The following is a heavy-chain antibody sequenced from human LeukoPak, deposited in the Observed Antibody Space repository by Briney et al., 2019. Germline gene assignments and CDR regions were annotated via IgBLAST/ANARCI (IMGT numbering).Heavy chain of an antibody. J-gene: IGHJ4*02. CDR1: GGTFSSYA. D-gene: IGHD2-8*02. Sequence: SVTVSCKASGGTFSSYAISWVQQAPGQGLEWMGGIIPIFGTANYAQKFQGRVTITADESTSTAYMELSSLRSEDTAVYYCARDLVDGREDWGYTERFDYWGQGTLVTVSS. CDR3: ARDLVDGREDWGYTERFDY. CDR2: IIPIFGTA. V-gene: IGHV1-69*13.